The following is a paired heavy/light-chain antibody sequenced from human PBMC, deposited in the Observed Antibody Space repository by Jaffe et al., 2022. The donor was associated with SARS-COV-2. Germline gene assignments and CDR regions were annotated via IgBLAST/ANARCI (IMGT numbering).Light chain of an antibody. Sequence: ILLTQSPGTLSLSPGERATLSCWASQSVNSNYLAWYQQKPGQAPRLLIYAASRRATGIPDRFSGSGSGTDFTLTITRLEPEDFAVYYCQQHSGSVTTFGQGTRLEAK. CDR1: QSVNSNY. CDR3: QQHSGSVTT. V-gene: IGKV3-20*01. CDR2: AAS. J-gene: IGKJ5*01.
Heavy chain of an antibody. CDR1: GDSVSSNSAA. CDR2: TYYRSKWYN. J-gene: IGHJ4*02. V-gene: IGHV6-1*01. Sequence: QVQLQQSGPGLVKPSQTLSLTCAISGDSVSSNSAAWNWIRQSPSRGLEWLGRTYYRSKWYNDYAVSMRGRIAIDPDTSKNEFSLQLNSVTPEDTAVYYCARDLSATLHSWGQGTLVTVSS. CDR3: ARDLSATLHS. D-gene: IGHD6-25*01.